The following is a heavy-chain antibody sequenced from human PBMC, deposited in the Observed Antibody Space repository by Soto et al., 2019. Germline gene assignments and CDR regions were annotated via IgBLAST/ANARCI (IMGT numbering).Heavy chain of an antibody. CDR3: ARGRNFFSSCTYTGHFYYF. J-gene: IGHJ4*02. D-gene: IGHD2-21*01. CDR2: INHSGST. Sequence: SETLSLTCAVYGGSFSGYYWSWIRQPPGKGLEWIGEINHSGSTNYNPSLKSRVTISVDTSKNQFSLKLSSVTAADTAVYYCARGRNFFSSCTYTGHFYYFWGQGSLDTVSA. CDR1: GGSFSGYY. V-gene: IGHV4-34*01.